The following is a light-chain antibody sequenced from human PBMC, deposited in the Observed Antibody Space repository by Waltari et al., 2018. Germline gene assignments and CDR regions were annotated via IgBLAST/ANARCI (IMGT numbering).Light chain of an antibody. CDR3: QQYSDWPPLT. CDR1: QSLSRN. Sequence: EILMTQSPGTLSVSPGETAPLSCRASQSLSRNLAWYQLKPGQAPRLLIYAASTRATGIPARFSGSGSGTEFTLTISSLQSEDFAVYYCQQYSDWPPLTFGGGTKVEIK. J-gene: IGKJ4*01. V-gene: IGKV3-15*01. CDR2: AAS.